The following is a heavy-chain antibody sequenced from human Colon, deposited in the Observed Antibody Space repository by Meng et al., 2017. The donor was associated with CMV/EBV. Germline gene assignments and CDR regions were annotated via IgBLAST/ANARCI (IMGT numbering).Heavy chain of an antibody. Sequence: GESLKISCRGSGFTFGDYGMSWVRQVPGKGLEWVSGIGWNGNTKGYVDSVRGRFIISRDDAQNSLYLNMSSLTVDDTALYYCARDRDFWRGQHGEFEHWGQGTLVTVSS. D-gene: IGHD3-3*01. CDR1: GFTFGDYG. J-gene: IGHJ4*02. CDR2: IGWNGNTK. CDR3: ARDRDFWRGQHGEFEH. V-gene: IGHV3-20*04.